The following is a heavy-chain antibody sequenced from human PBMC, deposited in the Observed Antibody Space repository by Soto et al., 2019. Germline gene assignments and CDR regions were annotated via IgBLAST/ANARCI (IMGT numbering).Heavy chain of an antibody. Sequence: DVQLVESGGGLVQPGGSLRLSCTASGFTFNSFYMNWVRQAPGKGREWVSYISDSGSTKYYADSVKGRFTISRDNAQNSLYLQMNSLRDEDTAVYYCARRLEYWGQGTPVTVSS. CDR1: GFTFNSFY. J-gene: IGHJ4*02. CDR3: ARRLEY. CDR2: ISDSGSTK. V-gene: IGHV3-48*02.